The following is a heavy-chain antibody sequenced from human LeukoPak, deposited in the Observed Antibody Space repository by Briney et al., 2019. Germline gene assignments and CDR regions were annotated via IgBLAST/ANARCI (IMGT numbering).Heavy chain of an antibody. Sequence: PSETLSLTCTVSGGSISSSSYYWGWIRQPPGKGLEWIGSIYYSGSTYYNPSLKSRVTISVDTSKNQFSLKLSSVTAADTAVYYCAREPRVITPTFDYWGQGTLVTVSS. V-gene: IGHV4-39*07. J-gene: IGHJ4*02. CDR2: IYYSGST. CDR3: AREPRVITPTFDY. D-gene: IGHD3-22*01. CDR1: GGSISSSSYY.